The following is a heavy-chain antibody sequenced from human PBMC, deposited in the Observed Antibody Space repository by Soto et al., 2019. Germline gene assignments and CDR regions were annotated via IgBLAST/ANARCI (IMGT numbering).Heavy chain of an antibody. V-gene: IGHV3-66*01. D-gene: IGHD4-17*01. Sequence: ELQLVESGGGLVQPGGSLRLSCAASGFTVSSNYMSWVRQAPGKGLEWVSVIYSGGSTYYADSVKGRFTISRDNSKNTLYLQMNSLRAEDTAVYYCARDLRLGAPQQDDWFDPWGQGTLVTVSS. J-gene: IGHJ5*02. CDR2: IYSGGST. CDR1: GFTVSSNY. CDR3: ARDLRLGAPQQDDWFDP.